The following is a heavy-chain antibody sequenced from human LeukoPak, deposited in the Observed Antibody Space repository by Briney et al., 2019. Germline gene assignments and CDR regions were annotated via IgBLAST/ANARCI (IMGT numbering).Heavy chain of an antibody. CDR3: ARGDILTDYSFDP. J-gene: IGHJ5*02. V-gene: IGHV3-13*04. CDR2: IGTTGDT. CDR1: GSTFSNYD. Sequence: GGSLRLSCAASGSTFSNYDMHWVRQATGKGLEWVSGIGTTGDTYYPASVKGRFTISRENAKNSLYLQMNSLRAGDTAVYYCARGDILTDYSFDPWGQGTLVIVSS. D-gene: IGHD3-9*01.